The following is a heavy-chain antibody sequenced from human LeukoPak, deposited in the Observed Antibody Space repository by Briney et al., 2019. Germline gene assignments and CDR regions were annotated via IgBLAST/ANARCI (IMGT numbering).Heavy chain of an antibody. CDR1: GFIFSDHY. Sequence: GGSLRLSCAASGFIFSDHYMDWIRQAPGKGLEWVSAISGSGDSTYYGDSVKGRFTISRDNSKNTLYLQMNSLRAEDTAVYYCATVYSSSPLRPMDVWGQGTTVTVSS. CDR3: ATVYSSSPLRPMDV. CDR2: ISGSGDST. D-gene: IGHD2-2*01. V-gene: IGHV3-23*01. J-gene: IGHJ6*02.